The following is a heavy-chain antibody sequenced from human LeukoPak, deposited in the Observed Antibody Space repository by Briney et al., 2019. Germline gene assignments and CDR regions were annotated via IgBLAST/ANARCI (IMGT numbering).Heavy chain of an antibody. CDR1: GFTFSSYG. CDR3: AKPKPADQLLWFGESRGYYFDY. D-gene: IGHD3-10*01. J-gene: IGHJ4*02. Sequence: GGSLRLSCAASGFTFSSYGMSWVRQAPGKGLEWVSAISGSGGSTYYADSVKGRFTISRDNSKNTLYLQMNSLRAEDTAVYYCAKPKPADQLLWFGESRGYYFDYWGQGTLVTVSS. CDR2: ISGSGGST. V-gene: IGHV3-23*01.